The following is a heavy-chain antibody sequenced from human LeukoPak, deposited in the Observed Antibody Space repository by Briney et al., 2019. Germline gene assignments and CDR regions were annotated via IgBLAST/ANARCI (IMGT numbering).Heavy chain of an antibody. J-gene: IGHJ4*02. V-gene: IGHV3-15*01. CDR2: IKNKADGGTT. D-gene: IGHD3-16*01. Sequence: GGSLRLSCATSGFTFSNAWMSWARQAPGKGPEWVGRIKNKADGGTTDYTVPVKGRFTISRDDAKNTLYLQMDSLISEDTAIYYCVWHYFDYWGQGALVTVSS. CDR1: GFTFSNAW. CDR3: VWHYFDY.